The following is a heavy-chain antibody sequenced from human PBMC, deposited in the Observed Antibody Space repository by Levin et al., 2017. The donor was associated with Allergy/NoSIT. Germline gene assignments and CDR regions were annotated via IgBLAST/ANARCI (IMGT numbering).Heavy chain of an antibody. Sequence: GGSLRLSCAASGFTFDGYTMHWVRQAPGKGLEWVSLIGGGGGPTYYEDSVRGRFTISRDNNKDSLFLQMNSLRSEDTAFYYCAKDMGGYRGFDYWGQGTLVTVSS. V-gene: IGHV3-43*01. CDR1: GFTFDGYT. J-gene: IGHJ4*02. D-gene: IGHD5-12*01. CDR2: IGGGGGPT. CDR3: AKDMGGYRGFDY.